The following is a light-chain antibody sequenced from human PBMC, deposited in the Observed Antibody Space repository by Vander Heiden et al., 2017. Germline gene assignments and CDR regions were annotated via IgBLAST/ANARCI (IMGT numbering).Light chain of an antibody. CDR2: EVS. Sequence: QSALTQPASVSGSPGQALTIPCTGTSADIGGYNFLPWYQQHPGPAPKLIIYEVSNRPSGVSNRFSGSKSGNTASLTISGLQAEDDADYYCSSYRSNTRVFGGGTKLTVL. CDR1: SADIGGYNF. V-gene: IGLV2-14*01. CDR3: SSYRSNTRV. J-gene: IGLJ3*02.